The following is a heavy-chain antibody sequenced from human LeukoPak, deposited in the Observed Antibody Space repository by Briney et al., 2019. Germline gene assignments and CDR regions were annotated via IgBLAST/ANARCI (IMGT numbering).Heavy chain of an antibody. D-gene: IGHD6-13*01. J-gene: IGHJ6*02. Sequence: SVKVSCKASGGTFSSYAISWVRQAPGQGLEWMGGIIPIFGTASYAQKFQGRVTITGDESTSTAYMELSSLRSEDTAVYYCARKEAAAGYYYYGMDVWGQGTTVTVSS. CDR3: ARKEAAAGYYYYGMDV. CDR1: GGTFSSYA. V-gene: IGHV1-69*13. CDR2: IIPIFGTA.